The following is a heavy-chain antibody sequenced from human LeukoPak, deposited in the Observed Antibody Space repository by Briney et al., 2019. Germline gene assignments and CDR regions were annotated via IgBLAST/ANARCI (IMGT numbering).Heavy chain of an antibody. CDR3: ARGVRIQLWARSPDYYYYMDV. D-gene: IGHD5-18*01. J-gene: IGHJ6*03. CDR2: INPSGGST. Sequence: ASVKVSCKASGYTFTSYYMHWVRQAPGQGLEWMGIINPSGGSTSYAQKFQGRVTMTRDMSTSTVYMELSSLRSEDTAVYYCARGVRIQLWARSPDYYYYMDVWGKGTTVTVSS. V-gene: IGHV1-46*01. CDR1: GYTFTSYY.